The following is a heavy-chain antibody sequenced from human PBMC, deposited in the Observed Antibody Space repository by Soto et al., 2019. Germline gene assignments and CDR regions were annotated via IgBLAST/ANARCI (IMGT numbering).Heavy chain of an antibody. CDR2: SSNSGNYI. J-gene: IGHJ4*02. V-gene: IGHV3-21*01. D-gene: IGHD6-19*01. CDR3: ARDGPSSAVALYY. Sequence: GGSLRLSCAASGFTFSSYSMYWVRQAPGKGLEWVSSSSNSGNYIYYADSLQGRFTISRDNAKNSLYLQMNSLRVEDTAVYYCARDGPSSAVALYYRGQATQITVSS. CDR1: GFTFSSYS.